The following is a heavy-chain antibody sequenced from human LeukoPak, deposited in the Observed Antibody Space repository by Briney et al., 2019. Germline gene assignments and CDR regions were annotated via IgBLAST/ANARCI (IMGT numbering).Heavy chain of an antibody. J-gene: IGHJ4*02. D-gene: IGHD5-24*01. CDR2: IYYSGST. Sequence: SETLSLTCTVSGGSISSGGYYWSWIRQHPGKGLEWIGYIYYSGSTYYNPSLKSRVTISVDTSKNQSYLKLSSVTDADTAVYYCARTPVEMATIGIPSRGFHQHLYYFDYWGQGTLVTVSS. CDR3: ARTPVEMATIGIPSRGFHQHLYYFDY. V-gene: IGHV4-31*03. CDR1: GGSISSGGYY.